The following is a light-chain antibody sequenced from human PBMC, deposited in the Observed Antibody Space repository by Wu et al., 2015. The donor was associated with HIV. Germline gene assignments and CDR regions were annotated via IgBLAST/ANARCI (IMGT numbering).Light chain of an antibody. CDR2: GAS. CDR1: QSVSSSY. CDR3: QQYGSSPPYT. Sequence: EIELTQSPGTLSLSPGERATLSCRASQSVSSSYLAWYQQKPGQAPRLLMSGASSRATGIPDRFSGSGSGTDFTLTISRLEPEDSAVYYCQQYGSSPPYTFGQGTKLEIK. J-gene: IGKJ2*01. V-gene: IGKV3-20*01.